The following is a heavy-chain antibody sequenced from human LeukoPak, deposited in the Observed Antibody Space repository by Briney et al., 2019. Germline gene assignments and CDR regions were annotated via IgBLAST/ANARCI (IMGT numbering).Heavy chain of an antibody. D-gene: IGHD3-22*01. Sequence: PSETLSLTCTVSGYSISSGYYWGWIRQPPGTGLEWIGNIYHSGNTYYNPSLKSRLTISVDTSKNQFSLKLSSVTAADTAVYYCARETYYYDSSGYYYYFDYWGQGTLVTVSS. J-gene: IGHJ4*02. CDR3: ARETYYYDSSGYYYYFDY. V-gene: IGHV4-38-2*02. CDR1: GYSISSGYY. CDR2: IYHSGNT.